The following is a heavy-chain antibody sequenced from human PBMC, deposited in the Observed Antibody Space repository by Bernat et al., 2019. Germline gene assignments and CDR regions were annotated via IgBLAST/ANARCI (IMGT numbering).Heavy chain of an antibody. CDR2: INHSGST. V-gene: IGHV4-34*01. D-gene: IGHD6-6*01. CDR1: GGSFSGYY. J-gene: IGHJ4*02. Sequence: QVQLQQWGAGLLKPSETLSLTCAVYGGSFSGYYWSWIRQPPGKGLEWIGEINHSGSTNYNPSLKSRVTISVDTSKNQFSPKLSSVTAADTAVYYCARGGIAARPGYFDYWGQGTLVTVSS. CDR3: ARGGIAARPGYFDY.